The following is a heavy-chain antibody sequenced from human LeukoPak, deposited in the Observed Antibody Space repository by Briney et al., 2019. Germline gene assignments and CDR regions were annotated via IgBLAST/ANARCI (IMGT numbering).Heavy chain of an antibody. CDR2: ISGSGGST. CDR3: AKDDLIVGATAYGFDP. V-gene: IGHV3-23*01. Sequence: GGSLRLSCAASGFTFSSYAMSWVRQAPGKGLEWVSAISGSGGSTYYADSVKGRFTISRDNSKNTLYLQMNSLRAEDTAVYYCAKDDLIVGATAYGFDPWGQGTLVTVSS. J-gene: IGHJ5*02. CDR1: GFTFSSYA. D-gene: IGHD1-26*01.